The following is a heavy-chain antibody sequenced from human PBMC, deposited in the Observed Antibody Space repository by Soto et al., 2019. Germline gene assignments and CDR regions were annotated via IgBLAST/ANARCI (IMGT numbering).Heavy chain of an antibody. CDR1: GGTFSSYA. CDR2: IIPIFGTA. CDR3: ARDKRGGTGYDGN. J-gene: IGHJ4*02. V-gene: IGHV1-69*01. D-gene: IGHD5-12*01. Sequence: QVQLVQSGAEVKKPGSLVKVSCKASGGTFSSYAISWVRQAPGQGLEWMGGIIPIFGTASYAEKFQGRVTITADESTSKAYMELSSLRSEDTAVDYRARDKRGGTGYDGNWGQETLLTVSS.